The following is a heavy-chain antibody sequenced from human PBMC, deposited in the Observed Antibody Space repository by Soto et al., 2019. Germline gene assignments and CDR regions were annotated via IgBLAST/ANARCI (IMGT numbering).Heavy chain of an antibody. CDR3: AAGYCSSTSCYPAFDI. J-gene: IGHJ3*02. Sequence: EVQLVESGGGLVQPGGSLRLSCAASGFTFSSYDMHWVRQAPGKGLEWVSAIGTAGDTYYPGSVKGRFTISRENAKNSLYLKMNSLRAGDTAVYYCAAGYCSSTSCYPAFDIWGQGTMVTVSS. CDR1: GFTFSSYD. CDR2: IGTAGDT. D-gene: IGHD2-2*01. V-gene: IGHV3-13*04.